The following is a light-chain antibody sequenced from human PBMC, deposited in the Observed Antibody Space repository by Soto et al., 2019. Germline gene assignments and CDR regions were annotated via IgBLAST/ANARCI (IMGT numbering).Light chain of an antibody. Sequence: SYELTQSPSGSVAPGQTARITCAGSNIGTKTVHWFQQRPGQAPVLVVFDDSHRPSGIPERFSGSNSGSTATLTISRVEAGDEADYYCQVWDSDILHHVFGSGTKVTVL. V-gene: IGLV3-21*02. CDR1: NIGTKT. CDR3: QVWDSDILHHV. J-gene: IGLJ1*01. CDR2: DDS.